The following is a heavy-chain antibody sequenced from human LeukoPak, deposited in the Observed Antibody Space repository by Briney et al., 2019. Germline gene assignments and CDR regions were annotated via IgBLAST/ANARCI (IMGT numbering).Heavy chain of an antibody. J-gene: IGHJ4*02. CDR2: INHSGST. D-gene: IGHD3-16*01. CDR1: GGSFSGYY. CDR3: ARESLGSPMGPNYFDY. Sequence: SETLSLTCAVYGGSFSGYYWSWIRQPPGKGLEWIGEINHSGSTNYNPSLKSRVTISVDTSKNQFSLKLTSVTAADTAVYYCARESLGSPMGPNYFDYWGQGTLVTVSS. V-gene: IGHV4-34*01.